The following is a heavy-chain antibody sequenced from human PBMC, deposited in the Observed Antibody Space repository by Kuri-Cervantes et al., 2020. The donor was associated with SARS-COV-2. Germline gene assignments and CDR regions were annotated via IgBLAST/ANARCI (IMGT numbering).Heavy chain of an antibody. D-gene: IGHD5-18*01. CDR3: ARVEGDSYGRGEYYYYVMDV. J-gene: IGHJ6*02. CDR1: GGSISSYY. Sequence: SETLSLTCTVSGGSISSYYWSWIRQPPGKGLEWIGYIYYSGSTNYNPSLKSRVTISVDTSKNQFSLKLSSVTAADTAVYYCARVEGDSYGRGEYYYYVMDVWGQGTTVTVSS. CDR2: IYYSGST. V-gene: IGHV4-59*01.